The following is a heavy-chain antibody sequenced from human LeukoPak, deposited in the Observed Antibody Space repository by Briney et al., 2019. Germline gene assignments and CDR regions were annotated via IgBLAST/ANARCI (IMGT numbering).Heavy chain of an antibody. Sequence: ASVKVSCKASGGTFSSYAISWVRQAPGQGLEWVGGIIPIFGTANYAQKFQGRVTITTDESTSTAYMELSSLRSEDTAVYYCARQQIAVAGTPVWFDPWGQGTLVTVSS. D-gene: IGHD6-19*01. V-gene: IGHV1-69*05. CDR2: IIPIFGTA. CDR3: ARQQIAVAGTPVWFDP. J-gene: IGHJ5*02. CDR1: GGTFSSYA.